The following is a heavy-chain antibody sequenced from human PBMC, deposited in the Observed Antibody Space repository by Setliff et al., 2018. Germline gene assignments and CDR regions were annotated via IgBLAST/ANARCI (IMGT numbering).Heavy chain of an antibody. Sequence: GASVKVSCKASGYTFSHSGIPWVRQAPGQGLEWMGWISAYTGNTNYAPKLQGRVTMTKDASTSTAYMELRGLTSADTAVYYCSRLVRYCSKTTCQTASGAELWGQGTLVTVSS. D-gene: IGHD2-8*01. CDR1: GYTFSHSG. V-gene: IGHV1-18*01. CDR3: SRLVRYCSKTTCQTASGAEL. J-gene: IGHJ4*02. CDR2: ISAYTGNT.